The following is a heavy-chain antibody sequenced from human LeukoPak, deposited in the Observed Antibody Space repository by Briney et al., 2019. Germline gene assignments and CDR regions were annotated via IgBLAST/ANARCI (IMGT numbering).Heavy chain of an antibody. CDR3: ATHQPANYYYGMDV. J-gene: IGHJ6*02. Sequence: GGSLRLSCAASGFTFSSYWMSWVRQAPGKGLEWVSSISSSGGSTYYADSVKGRFTISRDNSKNTMYLQMNRLRAEDTAIYYCATHQPANYYYGMDVWGQGTTVTVSS. D-gene: IGHD2-2*01. CDR1: GFTFSSYW. V-gene: IGHV3-23*01. CDR2: ISSSGGST.